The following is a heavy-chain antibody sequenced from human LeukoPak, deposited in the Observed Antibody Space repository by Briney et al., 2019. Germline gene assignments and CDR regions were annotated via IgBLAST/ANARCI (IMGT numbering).Heavy chain of an antibody. CDR2: VNTDTGDT. Sequence: ASVKVSCKAFGYTFNTYGIIWVRQARGQGPQWMGWVNTDTGDTYYAQNLQGRVAMTRDTSTSTAYMELMSLRSDDTAVYYCARKRCKGDCYLFDPWGQGTLVTVSS. D-gene: IGHD2-21*02. CDR1: GYTFNTYG. CDR3: ARKRCKGDCYLFDP. J-gene: IGHJ5*02. V-gene: IGHV1-18*01.